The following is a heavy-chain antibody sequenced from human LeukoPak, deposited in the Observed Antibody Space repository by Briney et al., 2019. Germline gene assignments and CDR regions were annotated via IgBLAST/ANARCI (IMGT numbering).Heavy chain of an antibody. D-gene: IGHD6-6*01. V-gene: IGHV4-39*01. CDR3: AIGGDSSSSFIDY. CDR1: GGSISSSSYY. Sequence: PSETLSLTCTVSGGSISSSSYYWGWIRQPPGKGLEWVGNIYYSGSTYYNPSLKSRVTISVDTSKNQFSLKLSSVTAADTAVYYCAIGGDSSSSFIDYWGQGTLVTVSS. J-gene: IGHJ4*02. CDR2: IYYSGST.